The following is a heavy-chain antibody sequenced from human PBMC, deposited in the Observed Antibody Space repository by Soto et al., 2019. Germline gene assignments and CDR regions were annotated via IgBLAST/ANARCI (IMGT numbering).Heavy chain of an antibody. CDR2: ISWNSNII. V-gene: IGHV3-9*01. CDR3: AKGGPDGFCSGGRCYFDY. J-gene: IGHJ4*02. Sequence: GGFLRLSCAASGVTFVDYAMHWVRRVPGKGLEWVSSISWNSNIIGYADSVKGRFTISRDNAKNSLYLQMNSLRPEDTALYYCAKGGPDGFCSGGRCYFDYWGQGTLVTVSS. D-gene: IGHD2-15*01. CDR1: GVTFVDYA.